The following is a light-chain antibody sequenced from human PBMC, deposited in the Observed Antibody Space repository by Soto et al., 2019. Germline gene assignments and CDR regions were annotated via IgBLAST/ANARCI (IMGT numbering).Light chain of an antibody. V-gene: IGKV1-5*01. CDR2: DAS. Sequence: DIQMTQSPSTLSASVGDRVTITCRASQNSERYMAWYQQKPGRAPSLIIYDASTLERGVPSRFSGRGSGTEFALIISNLQPDDFATYYCQHFKDYVWTFGQGTKV. J-gene: IGKJ1*01. CDR1: QNSERY. CDR3: QHFKDYVWT.